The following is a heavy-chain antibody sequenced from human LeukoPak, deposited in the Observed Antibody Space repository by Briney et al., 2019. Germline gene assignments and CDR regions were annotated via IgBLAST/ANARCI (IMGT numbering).Heavy chain of an antibody. CDR1: GGSISSSSYY. CDR3: AAIRELLFGTY. Sequence: SETLSLTCTVSGGSISSSSYYWGWIRQPPGKGLEWIGSIYYSGSTYYNPSLKSRVTISVDTSKNQFSLKPSSVTAADTAVYYCAAIRELLFGTYWGQGTLVTVSS. J-gene: IGHJ4*02. CDR2: IYYSGST. D-gene: IGHD1-26*01. V-gene: IGHV4-39*01.